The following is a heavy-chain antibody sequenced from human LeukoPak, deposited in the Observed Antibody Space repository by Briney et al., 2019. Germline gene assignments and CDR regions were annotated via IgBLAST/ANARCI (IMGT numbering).Heavy chain of an antibody. CDR2: IISSSSYI. Sequence: GGSLRLSCAASGLTFSSYSMNWVRQAPGKGLEWVSFIISSSSYIYYADSVKGRFTISRDNAKNSLYLQMNSLRAEDTAVYYCARTYLLAAATEFDPWGQGTLVTVSS. V-gene: IGHV3-21*01. CDR1: GLTFSSYS. J-gene: IGHJ5*02. CDR3: ARTYLLAAATEFDP. D-gene: IGHD6-13*01.